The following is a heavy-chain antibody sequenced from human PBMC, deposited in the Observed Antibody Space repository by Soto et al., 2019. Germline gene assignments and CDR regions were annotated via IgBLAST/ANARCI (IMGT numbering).Heavy chain of an antibody. Sequence: ASVKVSCKASGYTFTRHGISWVRQAPGQGLEWMGWISAHSGDTNYAQNLQGRVTMTTDTSTSTAYMQLSSLRSEDTAIYYCAASYGSGYRAFDYWGQGALVTVSS. J-gene: IGHJ4*02. D-gene: IGHD3-10*01. CDR3: AASYGSGYRAFDY. CDR1: GYTFTRHG. CDR2: ISAHSGDT. V-gene: IGHV1-18*01.